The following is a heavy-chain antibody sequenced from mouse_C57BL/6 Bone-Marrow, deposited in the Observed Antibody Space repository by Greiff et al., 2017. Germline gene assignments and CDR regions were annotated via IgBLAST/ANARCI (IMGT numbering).Heavy chain of an antibody. J-gene: IGHJ2*01. D-gene: IGHD1-1*01. CDR1: GFTFSSYT. CDR3: ARQEVYYGSSYVYFDY. CDR2: ISGGGGNT. V-gene: IGHV5-9*01. Sequence: EVMLVESGGGLVKPGGSLKLSCAASGFTFSSYTMSWVRQTPEKRLEWVATISGGGGNTYYPDSVKGRFTISSDNAKNTLYLQMSSLRSEDTALYYCARQEVYYGSSYVYFDYWGQGTTLTVSS.